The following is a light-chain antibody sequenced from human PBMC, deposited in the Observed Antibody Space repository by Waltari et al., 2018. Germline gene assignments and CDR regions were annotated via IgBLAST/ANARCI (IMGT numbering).Light chain of an antibody. CDR3: SSYADSNNLV. Sequence: QSALTQPPSASGSPGQSVTISCTGTTSDVGGYNYVSWYQQHPAQAPKLMIYSVSKRPSGVPDRFSGSKSGNTASLTVSGLQAEDEADYYCSSYADSNNLVFGGGTKLTVL. V-gene: IGLV2-8*01. CDR2: SVS. CDR1: TSDVGGYNY. J-gene: IGLJ2*01.